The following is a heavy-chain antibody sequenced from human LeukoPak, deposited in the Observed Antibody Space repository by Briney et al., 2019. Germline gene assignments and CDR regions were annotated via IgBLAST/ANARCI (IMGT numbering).Heavy chain of an antibody. V-gene: IGHV1-2*04. CDR3: ATVRFGFLDSTYYLDY. D-gene: IGHD3/OR15-3a*01. Sequence: VASVKVSCKASGYTFTGYYMHWVRQAPGQGLEWMGWINPNSGGTNYAQKFQGWVTMTRDTSISTAYMELSRLRSDDTAVYYCATVRFGFLDSTYYLDYWGQGTLVTVSS. J-gene: IGHJ4*02. CDR1: GYTFTGYY. CDR2: INPNSGGT.